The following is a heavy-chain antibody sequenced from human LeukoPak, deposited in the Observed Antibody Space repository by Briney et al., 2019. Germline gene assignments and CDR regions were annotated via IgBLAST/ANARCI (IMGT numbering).Heavy chain of an antibody. V-gene: IGHV4-39*07. Sequence: PSESLSLTCTVSGGSISSSSYYWGWIRQPPGKGLKWIGSIYYSGSTYYNPSLKSRVTISVDTSKNQFSLKLSSVTAADTAVYYCARVGGSSGWYPMDYWGQGTLVTVSS. CDR2: IYYSGST. J-gene: IGHJ4*02. D-gene: IGHD6-19*01. CDR3: ARVGGSSGWYPMDY. CDR1: GGSISSSSYY.